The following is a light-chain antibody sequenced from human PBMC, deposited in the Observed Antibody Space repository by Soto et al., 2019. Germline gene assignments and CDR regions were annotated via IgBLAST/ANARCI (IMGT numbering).Light chain of an antibody. CDR3: SSYTDSSTPVV. V-gene: IGLV2-14*01. Sequence: QSALTQPASVSGSPGQSITISCTGTSSDVGGYNYVSWYQQHPGKAPKLMIYDVSNRPSGVSNRFSGSKSGSTASLTISGLQAEDEADYYCSSYTDSSTPVVFGGGTKLTVL. CDR1: SSDVGGYNY. J-gene: IGLJ2*01. CDR2: DVS.